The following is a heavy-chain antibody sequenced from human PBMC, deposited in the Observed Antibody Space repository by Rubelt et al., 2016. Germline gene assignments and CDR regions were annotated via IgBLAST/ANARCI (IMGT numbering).Heavy chain of an antibody. CDR1: GGSFSDYY. Sequence: RLQESGPGLVKPSETLSLTCTVYGGSFSDYYWSWIRQPPGKGLEWIGEINYSGSTAYNPSLKSRVTISVDPSKNQFSLKLTSVTAADTAVYYCARHMGSSSDWYYFNYWGQGTLVTVSS. J-gene: IGHJ4*02. V-gene: IGHV4-34*10. CDR2: INYSGST. CDR3: ARHMGSSSDWYYFNY. D-gene: IGHD6-19*01.